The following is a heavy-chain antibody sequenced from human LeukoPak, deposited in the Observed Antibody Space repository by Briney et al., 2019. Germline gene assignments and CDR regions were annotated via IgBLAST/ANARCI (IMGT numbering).Heavy chain of an antibody. CDR3: ARRSHSSSWFFDF. D-gene: IGHD6-13*01. CDR1: GASISSSSYY. V-gene: IGHV4-39*01. J-gene: IGHJ4*02. CDR2: IYYSGST. Sequence: PSETLSLTCTVSGASISSSSYYWGWIRQPPGKGLEWIGGIYYSGSTYNNPSLKSRVTISVDTSRNQFSLKLSSVTAADTDVYYCARRSHSSSWFFDFWGQGTLVTVSS.